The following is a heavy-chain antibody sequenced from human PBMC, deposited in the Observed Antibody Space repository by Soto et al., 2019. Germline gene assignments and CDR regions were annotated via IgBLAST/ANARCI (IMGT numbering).Heavy chain of an antibody. CDR3: ARHLSKISKMATIIFDI. J-gene: IGHJ3*02. Sequence: LSLTCTVSGGSISGYYWSWIRQPPGKGLEWIGYMYNTGSTVYNPSLKSRVTISVDTSKNQFSLKLSSVTAADTAVYYCARHLSKISKMATIIFDIWGQGTMVTVSS. D-gene: IGHD5-12*01. CDR2: MYNTGST. CDR1: GGSISGYY. V-gene: IGHV4-59*08.